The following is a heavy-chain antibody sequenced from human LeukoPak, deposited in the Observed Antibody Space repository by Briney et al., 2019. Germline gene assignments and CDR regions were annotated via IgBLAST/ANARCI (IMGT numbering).Heavy chain of an antibody. CDR3: ARAGYSYGYLWFDP. J-gene: IGHJ5*02. V-gene: IGHV4-59*01. CDR2: IYYSGST. D-gene: IGHD5-18*01. CDR1: GGSMSSYY. Sequence: PSETLSLTCTVSGGSMSSYYWSWIRQPPGKGLEWIGYIYYSGSTNYNPSLKSRVTISVDTSKNQFSLKLSSVTAADTAVYYCARAGYSYGYLWFDPWGQGTLVTVSS.